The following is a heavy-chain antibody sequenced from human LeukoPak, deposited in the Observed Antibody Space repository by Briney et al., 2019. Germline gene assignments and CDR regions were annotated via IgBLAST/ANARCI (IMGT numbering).Heavy chain of an antibody. CDR1: GFTFSSYS. V-gene: IGHV3-21*01. Sequence: GGSLRLSCAASGFTFSSYSMNWVRQAPGKGLEWVSSISSSSSYIYYADSVKGRFTISRDNAKNSLYLQMNSLRAEDTAVYYCARERGYSGYDLNYFDYWGQGTLVTVSS. D-gene: IGHD5-12*01. CDR2: ISSSSSYI. J-gene: IGHJ4*02. CDR3: ARERGYSGYDLNYFDY.